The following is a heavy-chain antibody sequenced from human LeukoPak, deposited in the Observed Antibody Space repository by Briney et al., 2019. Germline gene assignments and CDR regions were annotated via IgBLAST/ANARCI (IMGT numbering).Heavy chain of an antibody. CDR2: IYHGGST. CDR3: ARVEGGLGGSGGEDY. V-gene: IGHV4-59*01. D-gene: IGHD3-16*01. J-gene: IGHJ4*02. CDR1: GGSISSYY. Sequence: SETLSLTCTVSGGSISSYYWSWIRQPPEKGLEWIGYIYHGGSTSYNPSLRSRVTISVDTSKKQFSLQLTSVTAADTAVYYCARVEGGLGGSGGEDYWGQGTLVTVSS.